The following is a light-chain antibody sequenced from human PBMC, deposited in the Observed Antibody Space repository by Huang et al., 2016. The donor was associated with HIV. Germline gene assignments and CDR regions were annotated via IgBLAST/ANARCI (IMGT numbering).Light chain of an antibody. CDR1: QSLSSQ. Sequence: EIVMTQSPATLSVSPVERVTLSCRASQSLSSQLAWYQQKRGQAPRLLIYGVSTRATDIPARFSVSGSGTDFTLTINSLQSEDFATYYCQQYNDWPLTFGQGTEVEIK. V-gene: IGKV3-15*01. CDR3: QQYNDWPLT. J-gene: IGKJ1*01. CDR2: GVS.